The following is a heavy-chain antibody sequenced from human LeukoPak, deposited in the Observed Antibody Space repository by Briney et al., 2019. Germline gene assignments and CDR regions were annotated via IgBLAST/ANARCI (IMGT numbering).Heavy chain of an antibody. D-gene: IGHD4-11*01. V-gene: IGHV4-59*01. CDR1: GXSISGYY. CDR3: VRSKSGTYSWFDP. J-gene: IGHJ5*02. CDR2: IYYTGNT. Sequence: PSETLSLTCTVSGXSISGYYWSWIRQPPGKGLEWIGFIYYTGNTNYNPSLKSRLTISVDTSNIQFSLKVSSVTAADTAVYYCVRSKSGTYSWFDPWGQGTLVTVSS.